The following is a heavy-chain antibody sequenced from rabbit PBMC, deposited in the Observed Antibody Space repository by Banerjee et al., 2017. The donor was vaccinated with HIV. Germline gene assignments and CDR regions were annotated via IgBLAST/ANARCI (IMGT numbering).Heavy chain of an antibody. V-gene: IGHV1S45*01. J-gene: IGHJ4*01. CDR3: ARDLAGVIGWNFGL. CDR2: INTSSGNT. Sequence: QEQLEESGGDLVKPEGSLTLTCTASGFSFSNKYVMCWVRQAPGKGLEWIACINTSSGNTVYATWAKGRFTISRTSTTVTLQMTSLTAADTATYFCARDLAGVIGWNFGLWGPGTLVTVS. CDR1: GFSFSNKYV. D-gene: IGHD4-1*01.